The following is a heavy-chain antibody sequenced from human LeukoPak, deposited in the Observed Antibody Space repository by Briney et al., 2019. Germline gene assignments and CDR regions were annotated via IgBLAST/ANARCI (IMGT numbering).Heavy chain of an antibody. J-gene: IGHJ3*02. CDR1: GFTLSSYA. CDR2: ISYDGSNK. Sequence: LAGRSLRLSCAASGFTLSSYAMHWVRLAPGKGLEWVAVISYDGSNKYYADSVKGRFTISRDNSKNTLYLQMNSLRAEDTAVYYCARNYYDSSGYPRGAFDIWGQGTMVTVSS. D-gene: IGHD3-22*01. V-gene: IGHV3-30*07. CDR3: ARNYYDSSGYPRGAFDI.